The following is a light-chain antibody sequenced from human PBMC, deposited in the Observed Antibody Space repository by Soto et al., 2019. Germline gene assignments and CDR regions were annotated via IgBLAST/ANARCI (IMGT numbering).Light chain of an antibody. CDR1: QSLNNY. CDR3: QQSYSTLIT. V-gene: IGKV1-5*01. J-gene: IGKJ5*01. CDR2: DAS. Sequence: DIQMTQSPSTLSASVGDRVTITCRASQSLNNYLAWYQQKPGKAPKLLIYDASTWERGVPARFSGTGSGTEFTLTISSLQPDDFATYYCQQSYSTLITFGQGTRLEIK.